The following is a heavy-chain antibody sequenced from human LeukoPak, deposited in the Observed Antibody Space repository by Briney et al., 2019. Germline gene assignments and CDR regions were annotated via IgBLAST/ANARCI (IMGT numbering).Heavy chain of an antibody. CDR3: ARDGDWAFDY. J-gene: IGHJ4*02. Sequence: GSLRLSCAASGFTFSSSYSMNWVRQAPGKGLEWVAHISLTTTTVSYADSVKGRLTMSRDNAKNSLFLQMNSLRAEDTAVYYCARDGDWAFDYWGQGTLVTVSS. V-gene: IGHV3-48*01. CDR1: GFTFSSSYS. D-gene: IGHD2-21*02. CDR2: ISLTTTTV.